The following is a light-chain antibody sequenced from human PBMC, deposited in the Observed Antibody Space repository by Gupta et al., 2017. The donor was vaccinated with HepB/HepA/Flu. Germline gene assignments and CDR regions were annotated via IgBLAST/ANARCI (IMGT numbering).Light chain of an antibody. J-gene: IGLJ1*01. CDR1: SSDVGGYNY. CDR3: SSYTTTNNPV. CDR2: DVT. V-gene: IGLV2-14*03. Sequence: QSALTQPASVSGSPGQSITISCTGTSSDVGGYNYVSWYQQHPGRAPKLLICDVTNRPSGISNRFSGSKSGNTASLTISGLQAEDEADYYCSSYTTTNNPVFGTGTRVTVL.